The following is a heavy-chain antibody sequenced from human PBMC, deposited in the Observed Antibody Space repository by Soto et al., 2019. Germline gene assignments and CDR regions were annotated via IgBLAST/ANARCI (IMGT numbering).Heavy chain of an antibody. CDR2: ISSSSSTI. V-gene: IGHV3-48*02. J-gene: IGHJ4*02. CDR3: ASAVNYYDSSAVWNFDS. CDR1: GFTFSSYS. Sequence: VQLVESGGGLVQPGGSLRLSCAASGFTFSSYSMNWVRQAPGKGLEWVSYISSSSSTIYYADSVKGRFTISRDNAKNSLYLQMNSLRDEDTDVSYCASAVNYYDSSAVWNFDSWGQGYMVTVGS. D-gene: IGHD3-22*01.